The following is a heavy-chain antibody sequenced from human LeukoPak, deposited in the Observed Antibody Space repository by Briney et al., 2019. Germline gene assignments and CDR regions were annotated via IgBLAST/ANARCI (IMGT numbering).Heavy chain of an antibody. V-gene: IGHV3-23*01. CDR2: ISGSGGST. J-gene: IGHJ4*02. CDR1: GFTFNNFA. D-gene: IGHD2-8*01. Sequence: PGGSLRLSCAASGFTFNNFAMSWVCQAPGKGLEWVSAISGSGGSTYYADSVKGRFTISRDNSKNTLYLQMNSLRAEDTAVYYCAKDPDCTSGVCYTFFDYWGQGTLVTVSS. CDR3: AKDPDCTSGVCYTFFDY.